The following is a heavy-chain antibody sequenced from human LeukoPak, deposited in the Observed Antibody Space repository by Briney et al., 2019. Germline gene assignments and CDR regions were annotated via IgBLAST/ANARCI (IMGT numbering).Heavy chain of an antibody. V-gene: IGHV3-23*01. J-gene: IGHJ5*02. CDR2: ISGSGGST. D-gene: IGHD2-2*01. CDR3: AKGKEYQLRNNWFDP. CDR1: GFTFSSYA. Sequence: GGSLRLSCAASGFTFSSYAMSWVRQAPGKGLEWVSAISGSGGSTYYADSVKGRFTISRDNSKNTLYLQMNSLRAEDTAVYYCAKGKEYQLRNNWFDPWGQGTLVTVSS.